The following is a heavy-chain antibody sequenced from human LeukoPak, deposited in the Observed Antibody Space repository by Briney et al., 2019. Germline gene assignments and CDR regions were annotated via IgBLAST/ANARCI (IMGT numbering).Heavy chain of an antibody. D-gene: IGHD6-13*01. CDR1: GYTFTSYG. J-gene: IGHJ4*02. CDR2: ISAYNGNT. V-gene: IGHV1-18*01. Sequence: GASVKVSCKASGYTFTSYGISWVRQAPGQGLEWMGWISAYNGNTDYAQKVQGRVTMTTDTSTSTAYMELRNLRSDDTAVYYCARDRLLGQQLVPSFDYWGQGTLVTVSS. CDR3: ARDRLLGQQLVPSFDY.